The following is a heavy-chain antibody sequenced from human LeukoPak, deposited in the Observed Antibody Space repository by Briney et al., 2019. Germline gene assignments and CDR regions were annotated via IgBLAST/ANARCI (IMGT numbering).Heavy chain of an antibody. J-gene: IGHJ4*02. D-gene: IGHD6-19*01. CDR3: AKYIAVAGRSWYYFDY. CDR1: GFTFSCYA. Sequence: GGSLRLSCAASGFTFSCYAMSWVRQAPGKGLEWVSAISGSGGSTYYADSVKGRFTISRDNSKNTLYLQMNSLRAEDTAVYYCAKYIAVAGRSWYYFDYWGQGTLVTVSS. CDR2: ISGSGGST. V-gene: IGHV3-23*01.